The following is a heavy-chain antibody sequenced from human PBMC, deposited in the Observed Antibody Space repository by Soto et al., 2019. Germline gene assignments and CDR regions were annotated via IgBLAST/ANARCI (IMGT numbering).Heavy chain of an antibody. CDR2: IYYSGST. Sequence: SETLSLTCTVSGGSISSDDYYWSWIRQPPGKGLEWIGYIYYSGSTYYNPSLKSRVTISVDKSTDQFSLKLSSLTAADTAVYYCAKEGSNWNGDDYWGQGTLVTVSS. CDR1: GGSISSDDYY. D-gene: IGHD1-1*01. J-gene: IGHJ4*02. V-gene: IGHV4-30-4*01. CDR3: AKEGSNWNGDDY.